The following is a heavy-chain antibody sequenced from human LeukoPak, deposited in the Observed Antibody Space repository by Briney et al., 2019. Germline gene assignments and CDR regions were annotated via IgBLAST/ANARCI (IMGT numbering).Heavy chain of an antibody. CDR2: IYSTGST. D-gene: IGHD3-16*01. CDR1: GGSIGSYY. Sequence: SETLSLTCTVSGGSIGSYYWSWIRQPAGEGLEWVGHIYSTGSTLYNPSLKTRVTLSVDRSKNQFSLSLNSVTAADTAMYYCARDWGTWHAFDLWGQGTMVTVSS. J-gene: IGHJ3*01. CDR3: ARDWGTWHAFDL. V-gene: IGHV4-4*07.